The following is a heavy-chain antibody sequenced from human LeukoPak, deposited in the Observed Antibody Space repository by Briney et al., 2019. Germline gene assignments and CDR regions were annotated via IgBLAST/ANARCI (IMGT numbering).Heavy chain of an antibody. J-gene: IGHJ5*02. CDR2: INHSGST. Sequence: SETLSLTCAVYGGSFSGYYWSWTRQPPGKGLEWIGEINHSGSTNYNPSLKSRVTISVDTSKNQFSLKLSSVTAADTAVYYCARAGKQWLIIRRNWFDPWGQGTLVTVSS. CDR3: ARAGKQWLIIRRNWFDP. D-gene: IGHD6-19*01. CDR1: GGSFSGYY. V-gene: IGHV4-34*01.